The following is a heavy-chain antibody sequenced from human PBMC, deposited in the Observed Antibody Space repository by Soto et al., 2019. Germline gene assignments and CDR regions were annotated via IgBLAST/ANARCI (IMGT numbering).Heavy chain of an antibody. V-gene: IGHV4-31*03. CDR2: IYYSGST. Sequence: QVQLQESGPGLVKPSQTLSLTCTVSGGSISSGGYYWSWIRQHPGKGLKWIGSIYYSGSTHYNPSRKSRVTIAVETSKYQSSLKLSSVTAADSAVYYCARGVLHWGQGTLVTVSS. CDR3: ARGVLH. J-gene: IGHJ4*02. CDR1: GGSISSGGYY. D-gene: IGHD3-16*01.